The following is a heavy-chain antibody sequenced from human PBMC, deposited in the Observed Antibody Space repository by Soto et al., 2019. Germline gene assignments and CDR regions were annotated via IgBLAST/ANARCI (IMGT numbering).Heavy chain of an antibody. V-gene: IGHV3-30*18. CDR1: GFPLRPYA. CDR2: ISHDGSNT. J-gene: IGHJ4*02. CDR3: AKDAGSTEYFFAS. Sequence: QVQVVESGGGVVQPGRSLKLSFAASGFPLRPYAMPGVRKAPAKGLEWVAVISHDGSNTDYGDSVKGRFTISRDNSKSTLSLQMNSLRPEDTGVYYCAKDAGSTEYFFASWGQGTLVSVSS.